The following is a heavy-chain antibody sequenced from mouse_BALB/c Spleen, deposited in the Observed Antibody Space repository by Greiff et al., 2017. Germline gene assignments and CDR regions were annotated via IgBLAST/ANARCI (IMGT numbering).Heavy chain of an antibody. CDR1: GYSITSDYA. J-gene: IGHJ4*01. D-gene: IGHD2-4*01. Sequence: EVQLQQSGPGLVKPSQSLSLTCTVTGYSITSDYAWNWIRQFPGNKLEWMGYISYSGSTSYHPSLKSRISITRDTSKNQFFLQLNSVTTEDTATYYCMITGSYAMDYWGQGTSVTVSS. V-gene: IGHV3-2*02. CDR2: ISYSGST. CDR3: MITGSYAMDY.